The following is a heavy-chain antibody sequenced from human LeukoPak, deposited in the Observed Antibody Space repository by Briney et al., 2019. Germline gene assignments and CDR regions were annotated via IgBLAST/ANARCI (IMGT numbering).Heavy chain of an antibody. J-gene: IGHJ5*02. V-gene: IGHV4-38-2*01. CDR1: GYSISSGYY. CDR2: IYHSGST. Sequence: PSETLSLTCAVSGYSISSGYYWGWIRQPPGKGLEWIGSIYHSGSTYYNPSLKSRVTISVDTSKNQFSLKLSSVTAADTAVYYCARVMSRAGDNWFDPWGQGTLVTVSS. D-gene: IGHD6-19*01. CDR3: ARVMSRAGDNWFDP.